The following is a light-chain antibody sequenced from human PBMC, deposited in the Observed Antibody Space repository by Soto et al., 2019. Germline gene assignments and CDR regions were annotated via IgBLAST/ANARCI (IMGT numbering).Light chain of an antibody. CDR2: SND. Sequence: QSVLTQPPSASGTPGQRVTISCSGSSSNIGSNTVNWYQQLPGTASKLIIYSNDQRPSEVPDRFSGSKSGTSASLAISGLQCEDEADYYCAPRDDSLDGVVFGGVTKVTVL. V-gene: IGLV1-44*01. J-gene: IGLJ2*01. CDR3: APRDDSLDGVV. CDR1: SSNIGSNT.